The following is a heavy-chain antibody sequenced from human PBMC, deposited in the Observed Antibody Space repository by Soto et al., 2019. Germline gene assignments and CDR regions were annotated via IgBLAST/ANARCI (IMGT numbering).Heavy chain of an antibody. CDR1: GYTFTRYS. V-gene: IGHV1-46*01. CDR3: VRGDPRHHDAFDI. CDR2: INPSGGST. J-gene: IGHJ3*02. Sequence: ASVKVSCKTFGYTFTRYSMHWVRQAPGQGLEWMGIINPSGGSTNYAQNFQGRVTMTGDTSTKTFYMEVSDLRSEDTAVYYCVRGDPRHHDAFDIWGQGTTVTVSS.